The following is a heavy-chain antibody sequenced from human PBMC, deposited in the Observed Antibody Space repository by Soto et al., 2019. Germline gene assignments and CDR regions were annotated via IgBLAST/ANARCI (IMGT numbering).Heavy chain of an antibody. CDR1: GYSFTSYW. D-gene: IGHD6-13*01. V-gene: IGHV5-51*01. J-gene: IGHJ6*02. CDR3: ARTSAAGKYYYGMDV. CDR2: IYPGDSDT. Sequence: GASLKISWKGCGYSFTSYWIGWVRQMPGKGLEWMGIIYPGDSDTRYSPSFQGQVTISADKSISTAYLQWSSLKASDTAMYYCARTSAAGKYYYGMDVWGQGTTVTVSS.